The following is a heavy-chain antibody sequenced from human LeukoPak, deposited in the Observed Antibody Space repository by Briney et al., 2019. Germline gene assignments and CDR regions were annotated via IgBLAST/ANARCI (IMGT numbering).Heavy chain of an antibody. CDR1: GIDISYHY. J-gene: IGHJ4*02. CDR2: IHTGGTT. V-gene: IGHV3-66*02. D-gene: IGHD2-2*01. CDR3: ARDRDCSSISCSFGY. Sequence: GGSLRLSCVASGIDISYHYVGWVRQAPGKGLEWVSVIHTGGTTHYADSVKGRFTISRDNSKNTLYLQVNSLRPEDTAVYFCARDRDCSSISCSFGYWGQGTLVTVSS.